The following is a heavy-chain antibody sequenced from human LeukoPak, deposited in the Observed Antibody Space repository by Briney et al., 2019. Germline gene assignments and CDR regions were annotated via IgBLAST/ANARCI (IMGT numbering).Heavy chain of an antibody. CDR2: ICGSGSST. CDR3: AKDRGRTWVQVAN. J-gene: IGHJ4*02. V-gene: IGHV3-23*01. CDR1: GFSLSSDA. Sequence: PGESLRHSRIRTGFSLSSDAMGWVRHAPEKGLECDSGICGSGSSTYYADSVKGRFTISRDNSKNTLYLQMNSVRVEDTAVYYCAKDRGRTWVQVANWGQGTLVTVSS. D-gene: IGHD2-15*01.